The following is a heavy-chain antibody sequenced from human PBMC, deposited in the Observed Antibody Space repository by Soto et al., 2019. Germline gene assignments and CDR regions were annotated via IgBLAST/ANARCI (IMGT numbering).Heavy chain of an antibody. V-gene: IGHV3-23*01. J-gene: IGHJ4*02. CDR2: ISSSGGLT. D-gene: IGHD3-10*01. CDR1: GFTFTSSA. CDR3: AKVGLSFDY. Sequence: EVQLLESGGRLVLPGGSLRLSCAASGFTFTSSAMNWVRQAPGKGLEWVSGISSSGGLTYYADSVKGRFSISRDNSKNTLYLKMNSLRAEDTAVYYCAKVGLSFDYWGQGTLVTVSS.